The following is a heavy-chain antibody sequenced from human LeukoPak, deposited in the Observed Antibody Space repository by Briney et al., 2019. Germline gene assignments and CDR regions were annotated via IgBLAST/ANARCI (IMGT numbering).Heavy chain of an antibody. CDR2: ISAYNGNT. Sequence: GASVKVSCKASGYTFTSYGISWVRQAPGQGLEWMGWISAYNGNTNYAQKLQGRVTMTTDTSTSTAYMELRSLRSDDTAVYYCARVRFGPVRTTIAAAGTGKTNWFDPWGQGTLVTVSS. CDR3: ARVRFGPVRTTIAAAGTGKTNWFDP. CDR1: GYTFTSYG. J-gene: IGHJ5*02. D-gene: IGHD6-13*01. V-gene: IGHV1-18*01.